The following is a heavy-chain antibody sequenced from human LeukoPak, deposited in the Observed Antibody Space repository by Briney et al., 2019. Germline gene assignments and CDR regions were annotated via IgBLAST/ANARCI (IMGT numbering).Heavy chain of an antibody. CDR2: ISSSDSTI. J-gene: IGHJ4*02. V-gene: IGHV3-11*04. D-gene: IGHD2-2*01. Sequence: GGSLRLSCAGSGFTFSDYYMSWIRQAPGKGLDWVSYISSSDSTIYYTDSVKGRFTISRDNAKNSLYLQMNSLRADDTAVYYCARADCSSTSCYELDYWGQGTLVTVSS. CDR3: ARADCSSTSCYELDY. CDR1: GFTFSDYY.